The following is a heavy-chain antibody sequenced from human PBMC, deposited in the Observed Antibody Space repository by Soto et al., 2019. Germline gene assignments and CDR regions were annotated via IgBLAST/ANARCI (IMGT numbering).Heavy chain of an antibody. V-gene: IGHV1-2*04. Sequence: ASVKVSCKASGYTFTGYYMHWVRQAPGQGLEWMGWINPNSGGTNYAQKFQGWVTMTRDNSKNTLYLQMNSLRAEDTAIYYCAKVTGLVDPFDYWGKGTLVTVP. CDR2: INPNSGGT. J-gene: IGHJ4*02. D-gene: IGHD2-8*02. CDR1: GYTFTGYY. CDR3: AKVTGLVDPFDY.